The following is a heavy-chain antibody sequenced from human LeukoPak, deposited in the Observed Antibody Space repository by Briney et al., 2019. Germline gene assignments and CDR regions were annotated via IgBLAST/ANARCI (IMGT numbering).Heavy chain of an antibody. V-gene: IGHV1-2*02. D-gene: IGHD3-10*01. J-gene: IGHJ5*02. Sequence: ASVKVSCKASGYIFTGYYLHWVRQAPGQGPEWMGWINPNSGGTNFPQKFQGRVAMTSDTSISTAYMELSRLRSDDTAVYFCARGQYMVRGALYNWFDPWGQGTLVTVTS. CDR1: GYIFTGYY. CDR2: INPNSGGT. CDR3: ARGQYMVRGALYNWFDP.